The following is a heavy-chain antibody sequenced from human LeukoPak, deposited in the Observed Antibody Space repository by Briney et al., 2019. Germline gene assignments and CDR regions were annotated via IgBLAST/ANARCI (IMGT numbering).Heavy chain of an antibody. CDR2: INHSGST. J-gene: IGHJ5*02. CDR3: ARGLGPMPFDP. V-gene: IGHV4-34*01. D-gene: IGHD2-2*01. CDR1: GGSFSGYY. Sequence: SETLSLTCAVYGGSFSGYYWSWIRQPPGKGLEWIGEINHSGSTNYNPSLKSRVTISVDTSKNQVSLKLSSVTAADTAVYYCARGLGPMPFDPWGQGTLVTVSS.